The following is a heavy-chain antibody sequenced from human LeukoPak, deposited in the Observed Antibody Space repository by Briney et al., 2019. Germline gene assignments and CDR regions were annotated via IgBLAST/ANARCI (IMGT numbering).Heavy chain of an antibody. Sequence: HPGRSLRLSCAASGFSFSSYDMHWVRQAPGKGLEWVAVISYDGNDKHYADSVKGRFTISRDNSKNTLYLQMNSLRAEDTAVYYCARGRGYYVSGSPEEFDYWGQGTLVTVSS. V-gene: IGHV3-30*03. CDR1: GFSFSSYD. CDR3: ARGRGYYVSGSPEEFDY. J-gene: IGHJ4*02. CDR2: ISYDGNDK. D-gene: IGHD3-10*01.